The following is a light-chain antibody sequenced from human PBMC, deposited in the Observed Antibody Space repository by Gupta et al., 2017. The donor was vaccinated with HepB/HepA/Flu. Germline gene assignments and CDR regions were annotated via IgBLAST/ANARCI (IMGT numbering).Light chain of an antibody. CDR1: GDIHVGSHS. J-gene: IGLJ2*01. CDR2: YFSDSDK. CDR3: MVGPSNFVL. V-gene: IGLV5-37*01. Sequence: QPVLTQPPSSSASPGDSARLTCTLPGDIHVGSHSIYWYQQKPGSPPRYLLHYFSDSDKGQGSGVPSRFSAYKDASANMATLLISGRQSDDEADYYCMVGPSNFVLFGGGTKLTVL.